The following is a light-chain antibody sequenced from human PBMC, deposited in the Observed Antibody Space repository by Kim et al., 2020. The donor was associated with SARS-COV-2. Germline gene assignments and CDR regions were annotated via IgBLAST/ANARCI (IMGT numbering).Light chain of an antibody. CDR2: DAS. CDR1: QSISSW. J-gene: IGKJ3*01. V-gene: IGKV1-5*01. Sequence: ASVGDRVTITCRASQSISSWLAWYQQKPGKAPQLLIYDASSLESGVPSSFSGSGSGTEFTLTISSLQPDDFATYYCQQYNSYPFTFGPGTKVDIK. CDR3: QQYNSYPFT.